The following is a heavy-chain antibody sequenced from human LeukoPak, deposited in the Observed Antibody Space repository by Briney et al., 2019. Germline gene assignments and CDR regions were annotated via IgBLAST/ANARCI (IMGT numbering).Heavy chain of an antibody. Sequence: GGSLRLSRAASGFTFSSYSMNWVRQAPGKGLEWVSSISSSSYIYYADSVKGRFTISRDNAKNSLYLQMNSLRAEDTAVYYCARDGGYRAIDYWGQGTLVTVSS. D-gene: IGHD5-12*01. CDR2: ISSSSYI. CDR3: ARDGGYRAIDY. J-gene: IGHJ4*02. V-gene: IGHV3-21*01. CDR1: GFTFSSYS.